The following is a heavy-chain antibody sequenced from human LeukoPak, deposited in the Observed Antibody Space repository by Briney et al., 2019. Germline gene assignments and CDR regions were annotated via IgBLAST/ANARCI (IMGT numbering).Heavy chain of an antibody. Sequence: GGSLRLSCAASGFTFSSYAMHWVRQAPGKGLEWVAVISYDGSNKYYADSVKGRFTISRDNSKNTLYLQMNSLRAEDTAVYYCARVSSYGSGSYYNPGEFDYWGQGTLVTVSS. CDR1: GFTFSSYA. J-gene: IGHJ4*02. CDR2: ISYDGSNK. D-gene: IGHD3-10*01. V-gene: IGHV3-30-3*01. CDR3: ARVSSYGSGSYYNPGEFDY.